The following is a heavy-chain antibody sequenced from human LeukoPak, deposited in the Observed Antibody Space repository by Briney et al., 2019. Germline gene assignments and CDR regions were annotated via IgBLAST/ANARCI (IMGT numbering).Heavy chain of an antibody. V-gene: IGHV1-69*05. CDR2: IIPIFGTA. CDR1: GGTFSSYA. D-gene: IGHD5-24*01. Sequence: SVKVSCKSSGGTFSSYAISWVRQAPGQGLEWMGGIIPIFGTANYAQKFQGRVTITTDESTSTAYMELSSLRSEDTAVYYCARDGRDGYTDVAHFDYWGQGTLVTVSS. CDR3: ARDGRDGYTDVAHFDY. J-gene: IGHJ4*02.